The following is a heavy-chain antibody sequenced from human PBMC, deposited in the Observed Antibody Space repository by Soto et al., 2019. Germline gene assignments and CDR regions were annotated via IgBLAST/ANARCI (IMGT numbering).Heavy chain of an antibody. CDR2: ISYDGSNK. CDR3: ARVAIYGDYAFDI. CDR1: GFTFSSYA. D-gene: IGHD4-17*01. V-gene: IGHV3-30-3*01. J-gene: IGHJ3*02. Sequence: QVQLVESGGGVVQPGRSLRLSCAASGFTFSSYAMHWVRQAPGKGLEWVAVISYDGSNKYYADSVKGRFTISRDNSKNTLYLQMNSLRAEDTAGYYCARVAIYGDYAFDIWGQGTMVTVSS.